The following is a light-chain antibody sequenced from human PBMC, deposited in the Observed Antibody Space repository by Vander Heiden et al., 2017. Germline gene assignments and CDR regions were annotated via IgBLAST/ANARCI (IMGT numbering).Light chain of an antibody. J-gene: IGKJ4*01. CDR2: ATS. CDR3: QQASSFPLT. V-gene: IGKV1-12*01. Sequence: IQMTQSPSSVSASVGDRVNITCRASQGISSWLDWYQQKPGKAPNLLIYATSVLQSGVPSRFSGSKSGTDFTLTISSLQPEDFATYYCQQASSFPLTFGGGTKVEIK. CDR1: QGISSW.